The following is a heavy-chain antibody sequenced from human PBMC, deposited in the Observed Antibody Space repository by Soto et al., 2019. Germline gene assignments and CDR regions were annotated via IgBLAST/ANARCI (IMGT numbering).Heavy chain of an antibody. CDR3: AYQGYSSSWHRVPPPTFDY. CDR2: ISGSGGST. CDR1: GFTFSSYA. V-gene: IGHV3-23*01. J-gene: IGHJ4*02. D-gene: IGHD6-13*01. Sequence: PGGSLRLSCAASGFTFSSYAMSWVRQAPGKGLEWVSAISGSGGSTYYADSVKGRFTISRDNSKNTLYLQMNSLRAEDTAVYYCAYQGYSSSWHRVPPPTFDYWGQGTLVTVSS.